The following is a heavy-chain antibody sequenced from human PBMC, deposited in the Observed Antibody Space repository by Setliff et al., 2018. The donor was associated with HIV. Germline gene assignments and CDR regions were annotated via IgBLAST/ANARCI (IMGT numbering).Heavy chain of an antibody. D-gene: IGHD2-21*02. J-gene: IGHJ4*02. Sequence: GASVKVSCKASGYTFTSYYIHWVRQAPGQGLEWMGWISAYNDNTNYAQKYQGRVTLTTDTSTNTAYMELRRLISDDTAVYYCARAGAVMTAHFDFWGQGTLVTVSS. CDR3: ARAGAVMTAHFDF. CDR2: ISAYNDNT. V-gene: IGHV1-18*01. CDR1: GYTFTSYY.